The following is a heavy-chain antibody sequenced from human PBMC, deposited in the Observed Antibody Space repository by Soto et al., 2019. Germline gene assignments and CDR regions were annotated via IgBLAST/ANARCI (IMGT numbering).Heavy chain of an antibody. CDR2: AYYSGSA. CDR3: ARERLIQPWSRRKWFDP. V-gene: IGHV4-30-4*01. J-gene: IGHJ5*02. Sequence: QVQLQESGPGLVKPSQTLSLTCTVSGDSISSGDYYWSWIRQPPGKGLKWIGYAYYSGSAEYNPTLKIRVSISVDASKDLFSLTLRSVTAGDTAVYYCARERLIQPWSRRKWFDPWGQGTLVTVSS. D-gene: IGHD5-18*01. CDR1: GDSISSGDYY.